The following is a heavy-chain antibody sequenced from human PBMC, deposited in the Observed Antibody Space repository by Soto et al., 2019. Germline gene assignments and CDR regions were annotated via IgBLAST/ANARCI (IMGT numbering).Heavy chain of an antibody. Sequence: EVQLLESGGGLVQPGASLRLSCAASGFTFSSYAMSWVRQAPGKGLEWVSAISGSGGSTYYADSVKGRFTISRDNSKNTLYLQMNSLRAADTAVYYSAYSSTPFNYWGQGTLVTVSA. CDR1: GFTFSSYA. CDR3: AYSSTPFNY. D-gene: IGHD6-13*01. J-gene: IGHJ4*02. CDR2: ISGSGGST. V-gene: IGHV3-23*01.